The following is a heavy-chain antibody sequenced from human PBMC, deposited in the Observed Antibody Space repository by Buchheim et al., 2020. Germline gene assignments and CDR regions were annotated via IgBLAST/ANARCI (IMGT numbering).Heavy chain of an antibody. CDR1: GFTFSSYW. Sequence: EVQLVESGGGLVQPGGSLRLSCAASGFTFSSYWMSWVRQAPGKGLEWVANIKQDGSEKYYVDSVKGRFTISRDNAKNSLYLQMNSLRAEDTAVYYCARDSITIFGVVIIRHGMDVWGQGTT. D-gene: IGHD3-3*01. CDR3: ARDSITIFGVVIIRHGMDV. V-gene: IGHV3-7*01. CDR2: IKQDGSEK. J-gene: IGHJ6*02.